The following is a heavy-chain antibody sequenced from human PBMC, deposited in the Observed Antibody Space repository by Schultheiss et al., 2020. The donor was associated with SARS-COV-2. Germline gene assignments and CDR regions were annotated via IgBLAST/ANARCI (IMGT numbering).Heavy chain of an antibody. CDR2: IRYDGSNK. CDR3: AKDFYPYCGGDCYSHSGYFQH. J-gene: IGHJ1*01. V-gene: IGHV3-30*02. D-gene: IGHD2-21*01. CDR1: GFTFSSYG. Sequence: GESLKISCAASGFTFSSYGMHWVRQAPGKGLEWVAFIRYDGSNKYYADSVKGRFTISRDNSKNTLYLQMNSLRAEDTAVYYCAKDFYPYCGGDCYSHSGYFQHWGQGTLVTVSS.